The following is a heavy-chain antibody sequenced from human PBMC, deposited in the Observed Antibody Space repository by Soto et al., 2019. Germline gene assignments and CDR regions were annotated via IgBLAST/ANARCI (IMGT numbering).Heavy chain of an antibody. Sequence: GGSLRLSCAASGFTFSSYWMSCVRQAPGKGLEWVANIKQDGSEKYYVDSVKGRFTISRDNAKNSLYLQMNSLRAEDTAVYYCARGRRRITIFGNYYYGMDVWGQGT. J-gene: IGHJ6*02. CDR2: IKQDGSEK. CDR1: GFTFSSYW. D-gene: IGHD3-3*01. V-gene: IGHV3-7*04. CDR3: ARGRRRITIFGNYYYGMDV.